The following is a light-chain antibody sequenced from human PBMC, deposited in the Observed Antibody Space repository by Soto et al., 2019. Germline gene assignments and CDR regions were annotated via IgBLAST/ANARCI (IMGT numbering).Light chain of an antibody. CDR3: QQSYSPPPGT. Sequence: IQMTQSPSSLSASAGDRVTITCRASQSISSYLNWYQEKPGKAPKLLIYTASSLQSGVPSRFSGSGSGTDFTLSISSPQPEDFATYYCQQSYSPPPGTFGQGTKVDIK. J-gene: IGKJ1*01. CDR1: QSISSY. CDR2: TAS. V-gene: IGKV1-39*01.